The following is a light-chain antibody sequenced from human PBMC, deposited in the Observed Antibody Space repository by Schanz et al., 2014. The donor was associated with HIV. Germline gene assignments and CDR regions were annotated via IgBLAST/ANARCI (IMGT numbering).Light chain of an antibody. CDR3: QKYNSAPWT. Sequence: DILMTQSPASLSASVGDRVTFTCRASQGISNYLAWFQQKPRKVPKLLIYSASTLQSGVPSRFTGSGSGTNFSLTISSLQPEDVATYYCQKYNSAPWTFGQGTKVDI. CDR2: SAS. CDR1: QGISNY. V-gene: IGKV1-27*01. J-gene: IGKJ1*01.